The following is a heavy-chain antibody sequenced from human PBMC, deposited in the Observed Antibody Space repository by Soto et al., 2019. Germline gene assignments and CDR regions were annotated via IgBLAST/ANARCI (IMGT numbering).Heavy chain of an antibody. J-gene: IGHJ3*02. CDR2: IYPGDSDT. Sequence: VESLKISCQGAGYTFTNHWIGWVRQMPGKGLEWMGIIYPGDSDTRYSPSFQGQVTLSADKSISTAYLQWSSLKASDTAMYYCAGGYKTGLDAFDIWGQGTLVTVSS. D-gene: IGHD1-20*01. V-gene: IGHV5-51*01. CDR3: AGGYKTGLDAFDI. CDR1: GYTFTNHW.